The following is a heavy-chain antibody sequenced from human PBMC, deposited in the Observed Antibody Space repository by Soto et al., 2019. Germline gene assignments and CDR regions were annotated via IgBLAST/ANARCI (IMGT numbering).Heavy chain of an antibody. CDR2: TYYRSKWYY. CDR3: ASGGSGDYVANFDY. CDR1: GDSVSRNSAS. Sequence: VQLQQSGPGLVKPSQTLSLTCVISGDSVSRNSASWNWIRQSPSRGLEWLGRTYYRSKWYYDFPGSVKSRLIINPDTSKDQFSLQLNSVSPEDTAVYYCASGGSGDYVANFDYWGQGTLVTVST. D-gene: IGHD4-17*01. J-gene: IGHJ4*02. V-gene: IGHV6-1*01.